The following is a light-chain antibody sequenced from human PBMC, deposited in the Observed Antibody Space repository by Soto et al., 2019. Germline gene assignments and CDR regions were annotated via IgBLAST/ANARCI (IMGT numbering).Light chain of an antibody. CDR3: QSYDSRLRGFYV. V-gene: IGLV1-40*01. CDR1: SSNIGAHYD. Sequence: QSVLTQPPSVSGAPGQNVTISCTGSSSNIGAHYDVHWYQHLPGTAPKLLIYGNTNRPSGVPDRFSGSKSGTSGSLAITGLQAGDEGDYYCQSYDSRLRGFYVFGTGTKLTVL. CDR2: GNT. J-gene: IGLJ1*01.